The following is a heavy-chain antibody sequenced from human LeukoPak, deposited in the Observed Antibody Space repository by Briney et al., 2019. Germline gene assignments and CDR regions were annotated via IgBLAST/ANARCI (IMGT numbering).Heavy chain of an antibody. Sequence: SETLSLTCTVSGGSISSYYWSWIRQPPGKGLEWIGYIYYSGSTNYNPSLKSRVTISVDTSKNQFSLKLSSVTAADTAVYYCARDVKYYDILTGYSDAFDIWGQGTMVTVSS. CDR1: GGSISSYY. CDR3: ARDVKYYDILTGYSDAFDI. J-gene: IGHJ3*02. D-gene: IGHD3-9*01. CDR2: IYYSGST. V-gene: IGHV4-59*01.